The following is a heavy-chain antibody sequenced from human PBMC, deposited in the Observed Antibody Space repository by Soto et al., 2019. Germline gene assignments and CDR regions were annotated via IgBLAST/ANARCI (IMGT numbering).Heavy chain of an antibody. V-gene: IGHV3-23*01. J-gene: IGHJ4*02. CDR3: AKFQFSGSYYFDY. Sequence: GGSLRLSCAASGFTFSSYAMSLVRQAPGKGLEWVSAISGSGGSTYYADSVKGRFTISRDNSKNTLYLQMNSLRAEDTAVYYCAKFQFSGSYYFDYWGLGTMVTVSS. D-gene: IGHD1-26*01. CDR2: ISGSGGST. CDR1: GFTFSSYA.